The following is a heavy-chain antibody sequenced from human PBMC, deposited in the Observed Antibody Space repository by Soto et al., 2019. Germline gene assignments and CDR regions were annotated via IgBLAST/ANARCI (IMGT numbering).Heavy chain of an antibody. V-gene: IGHV4-39*01. CDR2: ISYSGSS. J-gene: IGHJ4*02. CDR3: ARLSLYRYDYY. Sequence: QLQLQESGPGLVKPSETLSLTCTVSGGSISSTIYYWGWIRQPPGKGLEWIGSISYSGSSYYNPSLKGRVTRSVDTSKNQFSLKLGSVTAADTAVYYCARLSLYRYDYYWGQGTLVTFSS. CDR1: GGSISSTIYY. D-gene: IGHD5-18*01.